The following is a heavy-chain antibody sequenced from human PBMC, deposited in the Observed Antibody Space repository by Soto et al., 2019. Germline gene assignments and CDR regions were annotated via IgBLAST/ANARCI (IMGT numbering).Heavy chain of an antibody. CDR3: ARWSYLDY. D-gene: IGHD3-3*01. CDR2: ISGSDGKT. CDR1: RFSFGSYA. J-gene: IGHJ4*02. Sequence: PEGSLRLSCAASRFSFGSYALSWVRQAPGKGLEWVSTISGSDGKTFYADSVKGRFSISRDTSQSTLYLQMNSLRADDTAMYYCARWSYLDYWGQGTRVTVSS. V-gene: IGHV3-23*01.